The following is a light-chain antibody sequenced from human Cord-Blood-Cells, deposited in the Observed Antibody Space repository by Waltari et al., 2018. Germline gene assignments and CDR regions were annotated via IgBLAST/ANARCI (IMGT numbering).Light chain of an antibody. V-gene: IGKV2-28*01. CDR2: LGS. CDR3: MQALQTPKT. Sequence: DTVMTQSPLSLPVTPGEPPSISCRSSQSLLHSNGYNYLYWYLQKPGQSPQLLIYLGSNRASGVPDRFSGSGSGTDFTLKISRVEAEDVGVYYCMQALQTPKTFGQGTKVEIK. J-gene: IGKJ1*01. CDR1: QSLLHSNGYNY.